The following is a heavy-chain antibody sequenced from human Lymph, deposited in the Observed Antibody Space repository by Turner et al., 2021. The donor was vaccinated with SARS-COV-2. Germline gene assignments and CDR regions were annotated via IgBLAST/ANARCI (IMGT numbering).Heavy chain of an antibody. V-gene: IGHV3-21*01. D-gene: IGHD4-17*01. Sequence: EVQLVESGGGLVTPGGSLILSCVASGFTFSTYSMNLVRQAPGKVLEWISSISSSSSYIYYADAVKGRFTISRDDAKNSLYLQMNSLRAEDTAVYYCARDIPTTADYFDYWGQGTLVTVSS. CDR1: GFTFSTYS. CDR3: ARDIPTTADYFDY. CDR2: ISSSSSYI. J-gene: IGHJ4*02.